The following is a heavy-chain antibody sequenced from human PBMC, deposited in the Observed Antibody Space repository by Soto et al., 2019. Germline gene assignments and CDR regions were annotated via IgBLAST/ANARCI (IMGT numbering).Heavy chain of an antibody. D-gene: IGHD4-17*01. CDR3: ARAQYGDYSNGVFDY. Sequence: ASVKVSCKASGYTFTSYYMHWVRQAPGQGLEWMGTINPSGGSTSYAQKFQGRVTMTRDTSTSTVYMELSSLRSEDTAVYYCARAQYGDYSNGVFDYWGQGTLVTVSS. CDR2: INPSGGST. CDR1: GYTFTSYY. V-gene: IGHV1-46*01. J-gene: IGHJ4*02.